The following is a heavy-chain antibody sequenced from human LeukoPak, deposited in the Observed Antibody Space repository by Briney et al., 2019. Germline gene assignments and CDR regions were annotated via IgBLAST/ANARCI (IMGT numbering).Heavy chain of an antibody. V-gene: IGHV3-66*01. D-gene: IGHD2-21*02. CDR3: AWSGGDSVGGGFFDY. CDR2: IYSGGST. J-gene: IGHJ4*02. Sequence: QPGGSLRLSCAASGFTVSSNYMSWVRQAPGKGLEWVSVIYSGGSTYYADSVKGRFTISRDNSKNTLYLQMNSLRAEDTAVYYCAWSGGDSVGGGFFDYWGQGTLVIVSS. CDR1: GFTVSSNY.